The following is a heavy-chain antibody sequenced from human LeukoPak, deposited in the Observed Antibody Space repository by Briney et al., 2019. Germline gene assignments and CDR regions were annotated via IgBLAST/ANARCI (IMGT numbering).Heavy chain of an antibody. CDR2: IWYDGSNK. J-gene: IGHJ4*02. CDR1: GFTFSSYG. Sequence: PGGSLRLSCAASGFTFSSYGMHWVRQAPGKGLEWVAVIWYDGSNKYYADSVKGRFTISRDNSKNTLYLQVNSLRAEDTAVYYCASCPDSSGYGHFDYWGQGTLVTVSS. CDR3: ASCPDSSGYGHFDY. V-gene: IGHV3-33*01. D-gene: IGHD3-22*01.